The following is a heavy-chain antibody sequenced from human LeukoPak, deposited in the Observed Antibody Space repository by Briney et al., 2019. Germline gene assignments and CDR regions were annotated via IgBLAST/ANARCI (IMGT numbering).Heavy chain of an antibody. V-gene: IGHV3-30*05. J-gene: IGHJ6*03. D-gene: IGHD3/OR15-3a*01. CDR3: ACVDFPDSYYYYYYVGV. CDR1: GFTFSRYS. CDR2: ISYDGSNK. Sequence: GGSLSLSCAVSGFTFSRYSMNSVPKSPGTGLEGVAVISYDGSNKKYADSVKPRFTIPRDNSRNTLYLQMNSLRAEDTAVYYCACVDFPDSYYYYYYVGVWGKGATVTVSS.